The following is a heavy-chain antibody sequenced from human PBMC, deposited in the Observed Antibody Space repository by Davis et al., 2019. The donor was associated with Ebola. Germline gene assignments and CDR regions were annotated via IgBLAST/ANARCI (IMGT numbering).Heavy chain of an antibody. V-gene: IGHV1-24*01. CDR2: FDPEDGET. D-gene: IGHD1-26*01. CDR3: ATATYGIVGATTPFYYYYGMDV. J-gene: IGHJ6*02. CDR1: GYTLTELS. Sequence: ASVKVSCKVSGYTLTELSMHWVRQAPGKGLEWMGGFDPEDGETIYAQKFQGRVTMTEDTSTDTAYMELSSLRSEDTAVYDSATATYGIVGATTPFYYYYGMDVWGQGTTVTVAS.